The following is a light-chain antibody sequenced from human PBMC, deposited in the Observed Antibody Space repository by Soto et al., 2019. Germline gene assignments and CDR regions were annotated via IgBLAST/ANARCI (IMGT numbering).Light chain of an antibody. CDR1: SSNIGGNT. V-gene: IGLV1-44*01. Sequence: QSVLTQPPSASGTPGQRVTISCSGSSSNIGGNTVNWYQHLPGTAPKPLIFSNNQRPSGVRARFSGSKSGTSASLAISGLQSADEADYYCAAWDDSLNGPVFGGGTKLTVL. CDR3: AAWDDSLNGPV. CDR2: SNN. J-gene: IGLJ3*02.